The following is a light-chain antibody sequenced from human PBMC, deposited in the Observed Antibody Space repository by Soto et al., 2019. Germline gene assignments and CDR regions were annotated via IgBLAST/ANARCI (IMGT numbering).Light chain of an antibody. J-gene: IGKJ4*01. Sequence: DIQMTQSPSTLSASVGDRVTITCRASQRVSTWLAWYQQKPGKVPKLLIYKAYSLESGVPSRFSGSGSGTEFTLTISSLQPDDFATYYCQQYNSNPLTFGGGTKVEIK. V-gene: IGKV1-5*03. CDR1: QRVSTW. CDR2: KAY. CDR3: QQYNSNPLT.